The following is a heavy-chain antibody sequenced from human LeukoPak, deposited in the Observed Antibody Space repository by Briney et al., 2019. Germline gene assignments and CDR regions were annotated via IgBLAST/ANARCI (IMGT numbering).Heavy chain of an antibody. Sequence: SETLSPICAVYGGSLSGYYWSWIRQPPGKGLEWIGEINHSGSTNYNPSLKSRVTISVDTSKNQFSLNLTSVTAADTAVYSCAREGGDPRWLDPWGQGTLVTVSS. V-gene: IGHV4-34*01. CDR3: AREGGDPRWLDP. D-gene: IGHD6-25*01. J-gene: IGHJ5*02. CDR2: INHSGST. CDR1: GGSLSGYY.